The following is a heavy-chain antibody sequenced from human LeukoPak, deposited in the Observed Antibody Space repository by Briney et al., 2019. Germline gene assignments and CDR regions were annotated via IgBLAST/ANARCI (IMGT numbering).Heavy chain of an antibody. CDR1: GGSISSSSYY. D-gene: IGHD1-7*01. V-gene: IGHV4-39*07. Sequence: PSETLSLTCTVSGGSISSSSYYWGWIRQPPGKGLEWIGSIYYSGSTYYNPSLKSRVTISVDTSKNQFSLKLSSVTAADTAVYYCARDARYNWNYSRYYFDYWGQGTLVTVSS. CDR2: IYYSGST. J-gene: IGHJ4*02. CDR3: ARDARYNWNYSRYYFDY.